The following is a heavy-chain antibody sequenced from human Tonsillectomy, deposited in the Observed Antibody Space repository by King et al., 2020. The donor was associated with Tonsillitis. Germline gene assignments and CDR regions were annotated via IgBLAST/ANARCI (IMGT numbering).Heavy chain of an antibody. CDR1: GFTFSTYA. CDR2: ISYDGSNK. D-gene: IGHD6-13*01. Sequence: VQLVESGGGVVQPGWSLRLSCAASGFTFSTYAMHWVRQAPGKGLEWVAVISYDGSNKYYADSVKGRFTISRDNSKNTVYLQMNSLRAEETDIYYCARGKQQPTFDYWGQGTLVPVSS. CDR3: ARGKQQPTFDY. V-gene: IGHV3-30-3*01. J-gene: IGHJ4*02.